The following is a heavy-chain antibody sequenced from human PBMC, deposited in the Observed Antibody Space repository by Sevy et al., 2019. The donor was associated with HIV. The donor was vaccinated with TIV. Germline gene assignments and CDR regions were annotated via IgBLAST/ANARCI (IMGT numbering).Heavy chain of an antibody. Sequence: GGSLRLSCAASGFTFSSYAMSWVRQAPGKGLEWVSAISGSGGSTYYADSVKGRFTISRDNSKNTLYLQMNSLRAEDTAVYYCAKCGGGYCSSTSCRNYYYYMDVWGKGTTVTVSS. CDR3: AKCGGGYCSSTSCRNYYYYMDV. V-gene: IGHV3-23*01. D-gene: IGHD2-2*01. CDR2: ISGSGGST. J-gene: IGHJ6*03. CDR1: GFTFSSYA.